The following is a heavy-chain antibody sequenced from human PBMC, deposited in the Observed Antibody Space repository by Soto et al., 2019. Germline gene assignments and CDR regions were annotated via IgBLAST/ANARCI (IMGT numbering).Heavy chain of an antibody. Sequence: GGSLRLSCAASGFTFSSYSMNWVRQAPGKGLEWVSSISSSSSYIYYADSVKGRFTISRDNAKNSLYLQMNSLRAEDTAVYYCARLNYDILTGRKLLEDYYYYYMDVWGKGTTVTVSS. J-gene: IGHJ6*03. D-gene: IGHD3-9*01. CDR2: ISSSSSYI. V-gene: IGHV3-21*01. CDR3: ARLNYDILTGRKLLEDYYYYYMDV. CDR1: GFTFSSYS.